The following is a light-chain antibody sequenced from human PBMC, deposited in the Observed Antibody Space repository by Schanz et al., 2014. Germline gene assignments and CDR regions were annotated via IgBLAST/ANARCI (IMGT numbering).Light chain of an antibody. V-gene: IGLV8-61*01. CDR3: VLHMGSGISL. Sequence: QTVVTQEPSFSVSPGGTVTLTCGLRSGSVSTNHYPSWYQQTPGQAPRTLMHNTNTRSSGVPDRFSGSILGSKAALTITGAQADDESDYYCVLHMGSGISLFGGGTKLTVL. CDR1: SGSVSTNHY. J-gene: IGLJ2*01. CDR2: NTN.